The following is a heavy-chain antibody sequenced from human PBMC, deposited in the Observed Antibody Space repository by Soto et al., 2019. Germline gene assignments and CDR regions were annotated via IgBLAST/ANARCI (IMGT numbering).Heavy chain of an antibody. J-gene: IGHJ4*02. CDR3: ARPFNFDSSGSPGH. CDR1: GFTFGDYA. V-gene: IGHV3-49*03. D-gene: IGHD3-22*01. Sequence: PGGSLRLSCTASGFTFGDYAMSWFRQAPGKGLEWVGFIRSKAYGGTTEYAASVKGRFTISRDNSKNTLFLQMSSLRAEDTAIYYCARPFNFDSSGSPGHWGRGTLVTVSS. CDR2: IRSKAYGGTT.